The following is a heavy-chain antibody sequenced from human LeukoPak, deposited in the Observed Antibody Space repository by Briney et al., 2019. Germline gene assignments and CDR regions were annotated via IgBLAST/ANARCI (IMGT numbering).Heavy chain of an antibody. Sequence: KPGGSLRLSCAASGFTFSDYNMNWVRQAPGKGLEWVSSIRSSSSDMYYADSVKGRFTISRDDAKKSLYLQMNSLRAEDTAVYYCARDWPPDTVMVYYLDYWGQGTLVTVSS. J-gene: IGHJ4*02. CDR1: GFTFSDYN. CDR2: IRSSSSDM. V-gene: IGHV3-21*01. CDR3: ARDWPPDTVMVYYLDY. D-gene: IGHD5-18*01.